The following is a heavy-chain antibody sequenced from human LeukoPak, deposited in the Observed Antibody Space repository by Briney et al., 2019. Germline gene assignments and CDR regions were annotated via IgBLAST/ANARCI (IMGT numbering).Heavy chain of an antibody. V-gene: IGHV3-48*03. CDR1: GFTFSTYE. CDR2: MNSGGTNI. Sequence: PGGSLRLSCVASGFTFSTYEMNWVRQAPGKGLEWISFMNSGGTNIHYADSVKGRFTISRDNAKNSLYLQMDSLRAEDTGVYYCARDGTMNTMGWVYFDYWGQGTLVTVSS. D-gene: IGHD3-3*01. CDR3: ARDGTMNTMGWVYFDY. J-gene: IGHJ4*02.